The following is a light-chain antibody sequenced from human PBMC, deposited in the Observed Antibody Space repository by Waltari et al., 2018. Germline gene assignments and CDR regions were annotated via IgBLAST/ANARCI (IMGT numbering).Light chain of an antibody. V-gene: IGKV3-15*01. CDR2: GAS. CDR1: QSVSSG. CDR3: QQYNNWPGT. Sequence: ETVMTQSPATLSVSPGERATLSCRASQSVSSGLAWYQQKPGQAPRRLIYGASTRATGIPARFSGSGSGTEFTLTISSLQSEDFAVYYCQQYNNWPGTFGQGTKVEIK. J-gene: IGKJ1*01.